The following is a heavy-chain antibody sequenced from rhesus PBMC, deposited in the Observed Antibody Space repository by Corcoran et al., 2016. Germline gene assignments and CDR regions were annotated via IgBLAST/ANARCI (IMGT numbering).Heavy chain of an antibody. CDR3: ARTLYSNYLDY. J-gene: IGHJ4*01. Sequence: QLQLQESGPGLVKPSETLSVTCAVSSGSISSSYWSWIRQAPGKGLEWIGYIYGSASSTNYNPSLKSRVTLSVDTSKNQLSLKLSSVTTTDTAVYYCARTLYSNYLDYWGQGVLVTVSS. CDR1: SGSISSSY. CDR2: IYGSASST. D-gene: IGHD4-23*01. V-gene: IGHV4-169*01.